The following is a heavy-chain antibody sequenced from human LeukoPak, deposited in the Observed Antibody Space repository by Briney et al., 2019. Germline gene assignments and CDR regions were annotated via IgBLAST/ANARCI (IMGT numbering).Heavy chain of an antibody. CDR2: IFDSGDT. CDR3: ARHHLRGGFDY. J-gene: IGHJ4*02. V-gene: IGHV4-59*08. CDR1: GGSISNYY. Sequence: SETLSLTCTVSGGSISNYYWSWIRQPPVKGLEWIAYIFDSGDTRYNPSLKSRVTISVDTSKNQFSLKLNSVTAADTAVYYCARHHLRGGFDYWGQGTLVTVSS.